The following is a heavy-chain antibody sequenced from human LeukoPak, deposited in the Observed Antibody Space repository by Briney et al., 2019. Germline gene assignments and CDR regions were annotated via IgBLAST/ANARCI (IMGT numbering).Heavy chain of an antibody. D-gene: IGHD1-14*01. CDR1: GGSISSYY. Sequence: PSETLSLTCTVSGGSISSYYWSWIRQPPGKGLEWIGYIYYSGSTNYNPSLKSRVTISVDTSKNQFSLKLSSVTAADTAVYYCAREGREPRGFDPWGQGTLVTVSS. CDR3: AREGREPRGFDP. CDR2: IYYSGST. J-gene: IGHJ5*02. V-gene: IGHV4-59*01.